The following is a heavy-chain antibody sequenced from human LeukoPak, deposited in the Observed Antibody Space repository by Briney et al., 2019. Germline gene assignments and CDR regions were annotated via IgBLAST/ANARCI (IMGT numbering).Heavy chain of an antibody. J-gene: IGHJ4*02. D-gene: IGHD6-19*01. CDR1: GYTFTSYG. V-gene: IGHV1-18*01. CDR2: ISAYNGNT. CDR3: ASGGSSGWYVEYYFDY. Sequence: GASVKVSCKASGYTFTSYGISWVRQAPGQGLEWMGWISAYNGNTNYAQKLQGRVTMTTDTSTSTAYMELRSLRSDDTAVYYCASGGSSGWYVEYYFDYWGQGTLVTVSS.